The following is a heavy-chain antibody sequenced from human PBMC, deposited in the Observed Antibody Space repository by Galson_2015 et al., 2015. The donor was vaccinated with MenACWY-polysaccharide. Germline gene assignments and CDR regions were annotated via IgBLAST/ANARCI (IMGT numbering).Heavy chain of an antibody. J-gene: IGHJ4*02. D-gene: IGHD5-12*01. CDR3: ARGGKRVGWLREGYFDY. CDR1: GYTFTSYA. CDR2: INAGNGNT. Sequence: SVKVSCKASGYTFTSYAMHWVRQAPRQRLEWMGWINAGNGNTKHSQKFQGRVNITRDTSASTAYMELSSLRSEDTAVYYCARGGKRVGWLREGYFDYWGQGTLVTVSS. V-gene: IGHV1-3*01.